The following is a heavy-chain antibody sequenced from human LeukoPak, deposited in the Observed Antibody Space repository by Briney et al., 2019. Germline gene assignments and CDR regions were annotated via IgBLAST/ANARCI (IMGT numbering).Heavy chain of an antibody. Sequence: PGGSLRLSCSASGFTFRSYWMHWVRQGPGKGLEWVSSISSSSSYIYYADSVKGRFTISRDNAKNSLYLQMNSLRAEDTAVYYCARGRRDYYYMDVWGKGTTVTVSS. J-gene: IGHJ6*03. CDR3: ARGRRDYYYMDV. CDR1: GFTFRSYW. V-gene: IGHV3-21*01. CDR2: ISSSSSYI.